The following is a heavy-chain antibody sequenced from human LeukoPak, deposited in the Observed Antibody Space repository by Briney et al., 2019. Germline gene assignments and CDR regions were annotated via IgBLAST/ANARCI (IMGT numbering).Heavy chain of an antibody. CDR1: GGSISSGSYY. D-gene: IGHD3-16*01. CDR3: ARVDLGGFYYMDV. Sequence: PSETLSLTCTVSGGSISSGSYYWSWIRQPAGKGLEWIGRIYTSGSTNYNPSLKSRVTISVDTSKNQFSLKLSSVTAADTAVYYCARVDLGGFYYMDVWGKGTTVTISS. CDR2: IYTSGST. J-gene: IGHJ6*03. V-gene: IGHV4-61*02.